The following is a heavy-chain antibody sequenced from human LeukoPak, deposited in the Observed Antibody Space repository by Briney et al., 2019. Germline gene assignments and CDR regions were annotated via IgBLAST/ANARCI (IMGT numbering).Heavy chain of an antibody. V-gene: IGHV3-30*02. J-gene: IGHJ6*03. CDR1: GFTFSSYG. D-gene: IGHD2-2*02. Sequence: PGGSLRLSCAASGFTFSSYGMHGVRQAPGKGLEWVAFIRYDGSNKYYAGSVKGRFTISRDNSKNTLYLQMNSLRAEDTAVYYCAKQRYQLLYDLDYYYYMDVWGKGTTVTVSS. CDR3: AKQRYQLLYDLDYYYYMDV. CDR2: IRYDGSNK.